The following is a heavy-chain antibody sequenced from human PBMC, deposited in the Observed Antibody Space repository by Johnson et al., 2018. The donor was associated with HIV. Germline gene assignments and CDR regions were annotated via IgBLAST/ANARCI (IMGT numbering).Heavy chain of an antibody. J-gene: IGHJ3*02. D-gene: IGHD6-25*01. CDR2: IGTTGDT. V-gene: IGHV3-13*01. CDR1: GFTFGSYD. CDR3: ARRIAAADDAFDI. Sequence: VQLLESGGGLVQPGGSLRLSCAASGFTFGSYDMHWVRQAAGKRLEWVSTIGTTGDTYYPGSVKGRFTISRDNSKNTLYLQMNSLRAEDTAMYYCARRIAAADDAFDIWGHGTMVTVSS.